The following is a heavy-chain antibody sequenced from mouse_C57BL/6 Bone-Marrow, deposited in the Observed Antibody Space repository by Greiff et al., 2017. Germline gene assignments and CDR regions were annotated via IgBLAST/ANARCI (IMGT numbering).Heavy chain of an antibody. CDR3: AREKYYGSSSDYCDY. J-gene: IGHJ2*01. V-gene: IGHV1-81*01. CDR1: GYTFTSYG. Sequence: QVQLQQSGAELARPGASVKLSCKASGYTFTSYGISWVKQRTGQGLEWIGEIYPRSGNTYYNEKFKGKATLTADKSSSTAYMELRSLTSEDSAVYFCAREKYYGSSSDYCDYWGQGTTRTVSS. D-gene: IGHD1-1*01. CDR2: IYPRSGNT.